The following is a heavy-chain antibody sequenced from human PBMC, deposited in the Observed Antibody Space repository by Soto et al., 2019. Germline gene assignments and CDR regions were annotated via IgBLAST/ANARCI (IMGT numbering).Heavy chain of an antibody. D-gene: IGHD3-16*01. Sequence: RQAPGQRPVWMGYINTANGDTKYSQNFQGRLTFGRDTSTTSAYMELNSLRSEDTAVYYCARDSNNNGWGSWTWGQGTLVTVSS. J-gene: IGHJ5*02. CDR3: ARDSNNNGWGSWT. V-gene: IGHV1-3*04. CDR2: INTANGDT.